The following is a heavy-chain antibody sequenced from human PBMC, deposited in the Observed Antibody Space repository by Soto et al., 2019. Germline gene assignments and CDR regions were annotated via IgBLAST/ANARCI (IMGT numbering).Heavy chain of an antibody. CDR1: GFTFSNYA. J-gene: IGHJ4*02. CDR3: AKDRWEFTRYFDY. CDR2: ISKDGNEK. D-gene: IGHD1-26*01. V-gene: IGHV3-30*18. Sequence: QVQLVESGGGVVQPGRSLRLSCEASGFTFSNYAIHWVRQAPGKGLEWVAGISKDGNEKYYADSVKGRFTVSRDNSKNTLYLEMTNVRPEDTAVYYCAKDRWEFTRYFDYWGRGNLVTVSS.